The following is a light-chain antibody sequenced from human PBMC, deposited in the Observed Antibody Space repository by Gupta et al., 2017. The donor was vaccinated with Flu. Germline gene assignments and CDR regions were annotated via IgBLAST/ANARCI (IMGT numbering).Light chain of an antibody. CDR3: QKDDGLPVH. J-gene: IGKJ4*01. CDR1: QDIDNY. CDR2: DAA. V-gene: IGKV1-33*01. Sequence: DIQMTQSPSSLSASVGDRVIITCQASQDIDNYLNWYQQKPGKAPKLLIYDAAYLETGVPSRFSGRGSRTHFTFTISSLQPEDVATYYCQKDDGLPVHFGRGTKVEI.